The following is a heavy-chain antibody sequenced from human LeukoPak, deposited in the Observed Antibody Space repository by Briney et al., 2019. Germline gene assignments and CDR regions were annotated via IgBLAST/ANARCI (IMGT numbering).Heavy chain of an antibody. Sequence: KPSETLSLTCTVSGGSIKSHYWSWIRQTPGKGLEWNGCIYESGSTYHNPSLKSRVTISVDMSKNQFSLKVSSVTAADTAVYYCAKGGSSWSYAMDVWGQGTTVTVSS. CDR3: AKGGSSWSYAMDV. D-gene: IGHD6-13*01. V-gene: IGHV4-59*11. CDR2: IYESGST. J-gene: IGHJ6*02. CDR1: GGSIKSHY.